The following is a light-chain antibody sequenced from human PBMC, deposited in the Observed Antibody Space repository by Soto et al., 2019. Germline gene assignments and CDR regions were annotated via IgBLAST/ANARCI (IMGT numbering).Light chain of an antibody. V-gene: IGKV3-20*01. CDR2: GAS. CDR1: QSVSSSY. J-gene: IGKJ1*01. CDR3: QQYGSSPTWT. Sequence: EIVLTQSPGILSLSPGERATLSCRASQSVSSSYLAWYQQKPGQAPRLLIYGASSRATGIPDRFSGSGSGTDFTLTISRLEPEDFAVYYCQQYGSSPTWTFGQGTKVDIK.